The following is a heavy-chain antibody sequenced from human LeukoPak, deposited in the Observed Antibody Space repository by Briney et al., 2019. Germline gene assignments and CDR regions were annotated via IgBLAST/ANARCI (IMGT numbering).Heavy chain of an antibody. V-gene: IGHV1-69*13. CDR3: ARPLRGNSAFDY. CDR1: GGTFSSYA. Sequence: SVKVSCKASGGTFSSYAISWVRQAPGQGLEWMGGIIPIFGTANYAQKSQGRVTITADESTSTAYMELSSLRSEDTAVYYCARPLRGNSAFDYWGQGTLVTVSS. CDR2: IIPIFGTA. D-gene: IGHD4-23*01. J-gene: IGHJ4*02.